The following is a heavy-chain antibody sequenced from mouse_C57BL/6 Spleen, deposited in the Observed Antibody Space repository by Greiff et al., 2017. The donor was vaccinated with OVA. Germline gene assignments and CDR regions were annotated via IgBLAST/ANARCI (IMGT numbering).Heavy chain of an antibody. J-gene: IGHJ2*01. CDR1: GYTFTDYY. Sequence: EVQLQESGPVLVKPGASVKMSCKASGYTFTDYYMNWVKQSHGKSLEWIGVINPYNGGTSYNQKFKGKATLTVDKSSSTAYMELNSLTSEDSAVYYCARWGVTGSGSYWGQGTTLTVSS. CDR2: INPYNGGT. V-gene: IGHV1-19*01. D-gene: IGHD2-3*01. CDR3: ARWGVTGSGSY.